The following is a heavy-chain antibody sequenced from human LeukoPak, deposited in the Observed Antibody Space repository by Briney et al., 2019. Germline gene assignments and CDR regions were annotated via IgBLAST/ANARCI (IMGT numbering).Heavy chain of an antibody. Sequence: GGSLRLSCAASGFTISSYWMNWVRQAPGKGLEWVANIKQDGSEKKYVDSVKGRFTISRDNAKNSLYLQMNSLRAEDTAVYYCAKDESPRIAADNYWGQGTLVTVSS. J-gene: IGHJ4*02. V-gene: IGHV3-7*03. CDR2: IKQDGSEK. CDR1: GFTISSYW. D-gene: IGHD6-25*01. CDR3: AKDESPRIAADNY.